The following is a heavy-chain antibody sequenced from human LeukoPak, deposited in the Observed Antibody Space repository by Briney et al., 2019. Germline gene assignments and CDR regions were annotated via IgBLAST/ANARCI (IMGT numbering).Heavy chain of an antibody. CDR1: GGSISSYY. CDR3: ARDSDYYDSSGSFGY. D-gene: IGHD3-22*01. J-gene: IGHJ4*02. CDR2: IYYSGST. Sequence: SETLSLTCTVSGGSISSYYWSWLRQPPEKGLELIGYIYYSGSTNYNPSLNSRVTISVDTSKNQFSLKLSSVTAGDTPVYYCARDSDYYDSSGSFGYWGQGTLVTVSS. V-gene: IGHV4-59*01.